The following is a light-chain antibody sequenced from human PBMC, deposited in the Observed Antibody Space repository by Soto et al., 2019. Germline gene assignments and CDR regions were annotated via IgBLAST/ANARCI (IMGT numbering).Light chain of an antibody. CDR3: QQYENYWT. CDR2: DAS. V-gene: IGKV1-5*01. CDR1: QGISSY. J-gene: IGKJ1*01. Sequence: DIQMTQSPSSLSASIGDSVTITCRASQGISSYLAWYQQKPGKAPKLLIYDASNLESGVPSRFSGSGSGTEFTLTISNLQPDDFATYYCQQYENYWTFGQGTKVDIK.